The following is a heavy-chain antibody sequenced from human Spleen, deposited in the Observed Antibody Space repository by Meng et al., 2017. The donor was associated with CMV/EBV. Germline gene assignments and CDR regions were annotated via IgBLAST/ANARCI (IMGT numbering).Heavy chain of an antibody. J-gene: IGHJ4*02. CDR1: GYSFTMYW. Sequence: ASVKVSCKGSGYSFTMYWIGWVRQAPGQGLEWMGWISAYNGNTNYAQKLQGRVTMTTDTSTSTAYMELRSLRSDDTAVYYCARDLDYYDSSGYYLPGGYWGQGTLVTVSS. CDR2: ISAYNGNT. CDR3: ARDLDYYDSSGYYLPGGY. D-gene: IGHD3-22*01. V-gene: IGHV1-18*04.